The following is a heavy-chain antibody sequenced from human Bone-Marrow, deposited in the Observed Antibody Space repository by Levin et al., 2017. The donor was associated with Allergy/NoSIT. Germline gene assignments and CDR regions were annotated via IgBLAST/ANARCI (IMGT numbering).Heavy chain of an antibody. CDR2: ISGSGGST. CDR3: AGKGDYDIVTGYYNEDY. J-gene: IGHJ4*02. V-gene: IGHV3-23*01. Sequence: SCAASGFTFSSYAMSWVRQAPGKGLEWVSAISGSGGSTYYADSVKGRFTISRDNSKNTLYLQMNSLRAEDTAVYYCAGKGDYDIVTGYYNEDYWGQGTLVTVSS. D-gene: IGHD3-9*01. CDR1: GFTFSSYA.